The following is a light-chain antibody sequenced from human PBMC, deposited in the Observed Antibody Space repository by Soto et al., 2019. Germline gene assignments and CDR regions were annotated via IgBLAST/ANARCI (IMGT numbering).Light chain of an antibody. CDR1: QSVLYSSNNQNY. Sequence: DIVMTQSPDSLAVSLGERATINCKSSQSVLYSSNNQNYLAWYQQKPGQPPKLLIYWASTRESGVPDRLSGSGSGADFTLTISSLQAEDVAVYYCQQYYTVPYTFGQGTKLEIK. CDR3: QQYYTVPYT. V-gene: IGKV4-1*01. CDR2: WAS. J-gene: IGKJ2*01.